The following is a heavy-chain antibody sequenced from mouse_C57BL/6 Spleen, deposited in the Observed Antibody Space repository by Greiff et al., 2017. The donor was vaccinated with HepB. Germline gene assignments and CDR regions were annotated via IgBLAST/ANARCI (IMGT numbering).Heavy chain of an antibody. D-gene: IGHD1-1*01. CDR3: ARWGTTVVADWYFDV. V-gene: IGHV1-69*01. CDR1: GYTFTSYW. J-gene: IGHJ1*03. Sequence: VQLQQPGAELVMPGASVKLSCKASGYTFTSYWMHWVKQRPGQGLEWIGEIDPSDSYTNYNQKFKGKSTLTVDKSSSTAYMQLSSLTSEDSAVYYCARWGTTVVADWYFDVWGTGTTVTVSS. CDR2: IDPSDSYT.